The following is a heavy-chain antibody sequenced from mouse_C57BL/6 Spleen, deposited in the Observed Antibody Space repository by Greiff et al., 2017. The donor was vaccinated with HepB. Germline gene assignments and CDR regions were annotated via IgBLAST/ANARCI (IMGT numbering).Heavy chain of an antibody. D-gene: IGHD2-10*02. CDR1: GYTFTDYY. CDR2: IYPGSGNT. CDR3: ARGYGNYVWYFDV. Sequence: QVQLQQSGAELVRPGASVKLSCKASGYTFTDYYINWVKQRPGQGLEWIARIYPGSGNTYYNEKFKGKATLTAEKSSSTAYMQLSSLTSEDSAVYFCARGYGNYVWYFDVGGTGTTVTVSS. J-gene: IGHJ1*03. V-gene: IGHV1-76*01.